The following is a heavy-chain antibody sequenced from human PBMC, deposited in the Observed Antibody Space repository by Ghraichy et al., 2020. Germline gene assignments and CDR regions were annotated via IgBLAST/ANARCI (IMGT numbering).Heavy chain of an antibody. CDR1: GGSVSSDGYC. Sequence: SETLSLTCTVSGGSVSSDGYCWSWIRQPPGKGLEWLGYIYHSGSTKYNPSLRSRVTISLDTSKNQFSLRLTSVTAADTAVYYCARDRLRRVVASFDYWGQG. CDR3: ARDRLRRVVASFDY. J-gene: IGHJ4*02. V-gene: IGHV4-61*08. D-gene: IGHD2-15*01. CDR2: IYHSGST.